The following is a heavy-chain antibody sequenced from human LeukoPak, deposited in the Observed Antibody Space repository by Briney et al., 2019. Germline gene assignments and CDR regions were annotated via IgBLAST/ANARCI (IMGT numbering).Heavy chain of an antibody. D-gene: IGHD2-8*02. J-gene: IGHJ4*02. CDR2: ISGSGDKT. CDR1: RFSFSDYA. CDR3: ARGHWYVFY. V-gene: IGHV3-23*01. Sequence: GGSLRLSCAASRFSFSDYAMSWVRQAQGKGLEWVSAISGSGDKTYYADSVKGRFTISRDNAKNSLYLQMNSLRAEDTAVYYCARGHWYVFYWGQGTLVTVSS.